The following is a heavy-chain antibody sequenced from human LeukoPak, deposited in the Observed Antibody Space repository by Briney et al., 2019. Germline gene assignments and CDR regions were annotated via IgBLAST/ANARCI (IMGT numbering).Heavy chain of an antibody. CDR1: GGSISSYY. J-gene: IGHJ6*04. V-gene: IGHV4-4*07. Sequence: ASETLSLTCTVSGGSISSYYWSWIRQPAGKGLEWIGRIYTSGSTNYNPSLKSRVTMSVDTSKNQFSLKLSSVTAADTAVYYCVRAYYGSGKAAMDVWGKGTTVTVSS. D-gene: IGHD3-10*01. CDR2: IYTSGST. CDR3: VRAYYGSGKAAMDV.